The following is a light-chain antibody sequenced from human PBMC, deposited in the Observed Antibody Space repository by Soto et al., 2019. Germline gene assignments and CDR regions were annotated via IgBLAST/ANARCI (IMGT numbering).Light chain of an antibody. V-gene: IGKV1-39*01. J-gene: IGKJ2*01. CDR1: QSISSY. Sequence: IQMTQSPSSLSASVGDRVTITCRASQSISSYLNWYQQKPGKAPNLLIYAASSLPSGVPSRFSGSGSGTDFTLTISSLQPEDFATYYCQQGDSAPFTFGQGTKLEIK. CDR2: AAS. CDR3: QQGDSAPFT.